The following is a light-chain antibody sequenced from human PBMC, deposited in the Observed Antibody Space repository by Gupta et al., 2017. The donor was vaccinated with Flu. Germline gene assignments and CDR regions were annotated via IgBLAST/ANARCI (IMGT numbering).Light chain of an antibody. V-gene: IGKV1-9*01. CDR3: QQVDRYPWT. J-gene: IGKJ1*01. Sequence: PPFLSASVGDRVTSTCRASQGIAPYLAWYQQGPGRAPKLLMYAAYSLYSGVPSRFSGAGSGTEFTLTISSLQPEDFGTYFCQQVDRYPWTFGQGTKVEFK. CDR2: AAY. CDR1: QGIAPY.